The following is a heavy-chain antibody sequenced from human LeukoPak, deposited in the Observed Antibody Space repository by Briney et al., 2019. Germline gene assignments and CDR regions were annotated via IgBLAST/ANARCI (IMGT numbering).Heavy chain of an antibody. CDR1: GFTFSDYY. V-gene: IGHV3-11*06. D-gene: IGHD3-16*01. J-gene: IGHJ5*02. Sequence: KPGGSLRLSCAASGFTFSDYYMSWIRQAPGKGLEWVSYISSSSSYTNYADSVKGRFTISRDNAKNSPYLQMNSLRAEDTAVYYCARDRGRRRATNWFDPWGQGTLVTVSS. CDR3: ARDRGRRRATNWFDP. CDR2: ISSSSSYT.